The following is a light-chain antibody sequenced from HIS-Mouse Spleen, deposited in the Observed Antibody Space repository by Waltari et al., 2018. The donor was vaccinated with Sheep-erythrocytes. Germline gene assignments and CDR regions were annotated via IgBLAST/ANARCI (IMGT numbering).Light chain of an antibody. Sequence: QSALTQPPSASGSPGQSVTISCPGTSSAVGGYNYVSCYQQHPGKAPKLMIYEVSKRPSGVPDRFSGSKSGNTASLTVSGLQAEDEADYYCSSYAGSNNLGVFGTGTKVTVL. J-gene: IGLJ1*01. CDR1: SSAVGGYNY. V-gene: IGLV2-8*01. CDR2: EVS. CDR3: SSYAGSNNLGV.